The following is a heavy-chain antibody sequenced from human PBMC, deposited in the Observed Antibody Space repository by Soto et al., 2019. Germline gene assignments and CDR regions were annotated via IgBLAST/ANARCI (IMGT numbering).Heavy chain of an antibody. V-gene: IGHV3-21*01. CDR1: GFTLSSYT. Sequence: EVQLVESGGGLVKPGGSLRLSCVGSGFTLSSYTMNWVRQAPGKGLEWVSSISSKSYIYYADSVKGRFTISRDNAKNSLYLQINSLRAEDMAVYYCARIEAGPEDFDYWGQGTLVTVSS. CDR2: ISSKSYI. J-gene: IGHJ4*02. CDR3: ARIEAGPEDFDY.